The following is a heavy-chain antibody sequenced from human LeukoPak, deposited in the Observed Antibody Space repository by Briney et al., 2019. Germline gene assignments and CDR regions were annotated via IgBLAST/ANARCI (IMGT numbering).Heavy chain of an antibody. D-gene: IGHD3-3*01. CDR3: ARDRLIFGVVSLDY. J-gene: IGHJ4*02. V-gene: IGHV3-21*01. CDR1: GFTFSSYS. Sequence: GGSLRLSCAASGFTFSSYSMNWVRQAPGKGLEWVSSISSSSSYIYYADSVKGRFTISRDNAKNSLYLQMNSLRAEDTAVYYCARDRLIFGVVSLDYWGQGTLVTVSS. CDR2: ISSSSSYI.